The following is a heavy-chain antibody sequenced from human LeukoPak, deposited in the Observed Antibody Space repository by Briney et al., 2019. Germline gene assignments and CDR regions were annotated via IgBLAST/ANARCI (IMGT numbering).Heavy chain of an antibody. V-gene: IGHV1-2*02. Sequence: GASVKVSCKTSGYTFTDYYMHWVRQAPGQGLEWMGWINPNSGGTNSAQKFQGRVTMTRDTSISTAYMELSRLRSDDTAVYYCAREGDYGDYPSSWFDPWGQGTLVTVSS. D-gene: IGHD4-17*01. CDR3: AREGDYGDYPSSWFDP. J-gene: IGHJ5*02. CDR1: GYTFTDYY. CDR2: INPNSGGT.